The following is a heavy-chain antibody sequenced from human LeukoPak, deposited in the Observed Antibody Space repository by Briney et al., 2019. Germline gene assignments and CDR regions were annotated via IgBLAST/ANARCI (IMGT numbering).Heavy chain of an antibody. CDR3: TSRYCTTTNCYSFDI. V-gene: IGHV3-21*01. J-gene: IGHJ3*02. CDR1: GFTFTSYS. Sequence: GGSLRLSCAASGFTFTSYSMNWVRQAPGKGLEWVSSISSSSAHIFYADSVKGRFSISRDNAKNSLYLQMNSLRVEDTAVYYCTSRYCTTTNCYSFDIWGQGTMVTVSS. D-gene: IGHD2-2*01. CDR2: ISSSSAHI.